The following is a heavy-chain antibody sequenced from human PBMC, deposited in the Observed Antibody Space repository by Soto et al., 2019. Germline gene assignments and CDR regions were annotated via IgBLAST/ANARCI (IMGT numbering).Heavy chain of an antibody. J-gene: IGHJ6*02. Sequence: GSGPTLVNPTQTLTLTCTFSGFSLSTSGMCVSWIRQPPGKALEWLALIDWDDDKYYSTSLKTRLTISKDTSKNQVVLTMTNMDPVDTATYYCARMYHSPRYRYGRKLNYYSYGMDVWGQGTTVTVSS. CDR2: IDWDDDK. CDR3: ARMYHSPRYRYGRKLNYYSYGMDV. CDR1: GFSLSTSGMC. D-gene: IGHD5-18*01. V-gene: IGHV2-70*01.